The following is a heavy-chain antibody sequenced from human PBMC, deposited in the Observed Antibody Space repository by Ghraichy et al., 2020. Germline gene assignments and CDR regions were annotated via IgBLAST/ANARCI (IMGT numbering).Heavy chain of an antibody. D-gene: IGHD6-19*01. J-gene: IGHJ3*02. Sequence: GESLRLSCAASELTFSIYSMHWVRQAPGKGLEWMTVIWNDGTTKYYADSVKGRFAISRDNSKNTLYLQMNSLRAEDTAVYYCARENSVAGTRAFDIWGQGTMVTVSS. CDR2: IWNDGTTK. V-gene: IGHV3-33*01. CDR1: ELTFSIYS. CDR3: ARENSVAGTRAFDI.